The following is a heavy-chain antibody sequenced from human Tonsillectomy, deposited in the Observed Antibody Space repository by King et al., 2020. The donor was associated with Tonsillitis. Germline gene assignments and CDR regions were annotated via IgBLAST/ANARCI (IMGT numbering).Heavy chain of an antibody. Sequence: VQLQESGPGLVKPSQTLSLTCTVSGGSISSGGYYWSWIRQHPGKGLEWIGYIYYSGSTYYNPSLKSRVTISVDTSKNQFSLKLSSVTAADTAVYYCAREGYYDSSGYSNSYGMDVWGQGTTVTVSS. CDR1: GGSISSGGYY. D-gene: IGHD3-22*01. CDR2: IYYSGST. J-gene: IGHJ6*02. CDR3: AREGYYDSSGYSNSYGMDV. V-gene: IGHV4-31*03.